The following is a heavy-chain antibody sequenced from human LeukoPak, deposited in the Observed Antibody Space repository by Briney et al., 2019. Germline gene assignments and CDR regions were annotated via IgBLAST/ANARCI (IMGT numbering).Heavy chain of an antibody. V-gene: IGHV3-30*18. Sequence: GRSLRLSCAASGFTFSSYGMHWVRQAPGKGLEWVAVISYDGSNKYYADSVKGRFTISRDNSKNTLYLQMNSLRAEDTAVYYCAKGFNPTDPYSSGEFWGQGTLVTVSS. D-gene: IGHD6-19*01. J-gene: IGHJ4*02. CDR3: AKGFNPTDPYSSGEF. CDR2: ISYDGSNK. CDR1: GFTFSSYG.